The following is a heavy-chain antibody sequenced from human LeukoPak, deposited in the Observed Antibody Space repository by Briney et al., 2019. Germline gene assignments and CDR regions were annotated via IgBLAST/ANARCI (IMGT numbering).Heavy chain of an antibody. V-gene: IGHV3-9*01. CDR2: ISWNSGSI. Sequence: GRSLRLSCAASGFTFDDYAMHWVRQAPGKGLEWVSGISWNSGSIGYADSVKGRFTISRDNAKNSPYLQMNSLRAEDTALYYCAKDRRELRSYFDYWGQGTLVTVSS. CDR3: AKDRRELRSYFDY. J-gene: IGHJ4*02. D-gene: IGHD1-26*01. CDR1: GFTFDDYA.